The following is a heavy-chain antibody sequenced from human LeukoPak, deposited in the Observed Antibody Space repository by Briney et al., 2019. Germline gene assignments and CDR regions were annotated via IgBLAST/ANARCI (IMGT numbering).Heavy chain of an antibody. Sequence: PGGSLRLSCAASGFTVSSNYMSWVRQAPGKGLERVSVTYSGGSTYYADSVKGRITISRDNSKNTLYLQMNSLRAEDTAVYYCATKRGYNYGLDYWGQGTLVTVSS. J-gene: IGHJ4*02. V-gene: IGHV3-53*01. D-gene: IGHD5-18*01. CDR1: GFTVSSNY. CDR3: ATKRGYNYGLDY. CDR2: TYSGGST.